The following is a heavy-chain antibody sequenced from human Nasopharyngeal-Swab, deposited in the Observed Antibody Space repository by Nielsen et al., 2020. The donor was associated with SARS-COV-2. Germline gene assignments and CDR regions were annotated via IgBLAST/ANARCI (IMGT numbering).Heavy chain of an antibody. D-gene: IGHD6-13*01. J-gene: IGHJ4*02. V-gene: IGHV4-31*03. CDR3: ARDPIAARTPDY. Sequence: SETLSLTCTVSGGSISSGGYYWSWIRQHPGKGLEWIGYIYYSGSTYYNPSLKSRVTISVDTSKNQFSLKLSSVTAADTAVYYRARDPIAARTPDYWGQGTLVTVSS. CDR2: IYYSGST. CDR1: GGSISSGGYY.